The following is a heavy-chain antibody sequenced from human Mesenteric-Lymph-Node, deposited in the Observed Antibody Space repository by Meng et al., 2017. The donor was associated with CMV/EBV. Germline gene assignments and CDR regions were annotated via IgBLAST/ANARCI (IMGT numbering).Heavy chain of an antibody. V-gene: IGHV2-5*02. Sequence: GFSLSTSGVGVGWIRQPPGKALEWLALIYWDDGKRYSPSLKSRLTITKDTSKSQVVLTMTNMDPVDTATYYCARYYYYGSGSYYFDYWGQGTLVTVSS. CDR2: IYWDDGK. J-gene: IGHJ4*02. D-gene: IGHD3-10*01. CDR3: ARYYYYGSGSYYFDY. CDR1: GFSLSTSGVG.